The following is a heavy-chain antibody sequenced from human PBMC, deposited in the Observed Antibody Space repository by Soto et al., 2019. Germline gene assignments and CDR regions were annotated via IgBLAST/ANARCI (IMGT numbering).Heavy chain of an antibody. V-gene: IGHV1-24*01. J-gene: IGHJ6*02. CDR2: FVPEDGET. CDR1: GYTLTGLS. D-gene: IGHD6-19*01. CDR3: STDTGYCSGWYGNDYYSGLDV. Sequence: ASAKVSCKVSGYTLTGLSMHWFLQSPVKRGEWRGGFVPEDGETIYAQNFQCRGIMTEDTSTDTAYMELISMRCEDTAVYYCSTDTGYCSGWYGNDYYSGLDVWGQGTTVTVSS.